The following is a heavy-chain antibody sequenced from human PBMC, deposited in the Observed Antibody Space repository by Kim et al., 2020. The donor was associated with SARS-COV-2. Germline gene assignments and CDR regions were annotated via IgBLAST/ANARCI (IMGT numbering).Heavy chain of an antibody. CDR1: GYSFTTYW. V-gene: IGHV5-51*01. D-gene: IGHD3-22*01. CDR3: ATKSHGYYHNPFDY. Sequence: GESLKISCKGFGYSFTTYWIAWVRQLPGKGLEWMGIIYPDDSNSRYSPSFQGHVSISADKSISTAYLQWNSLKASDTAMYYCATKSHGYYHNPFDYWGQGTLVTVSS. J-gene: IGHJ4*02. CDR2: IYPDDSNS.